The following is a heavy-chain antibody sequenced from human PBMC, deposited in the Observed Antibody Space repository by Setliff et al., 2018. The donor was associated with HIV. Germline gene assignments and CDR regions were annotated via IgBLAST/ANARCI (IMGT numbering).Heavy chain of an antibody. CDR3: AQAQTSVSGSYYQYLQH. J-gene: IGHJ1*01. CDR2: LSGSGGST. CDR1: ELTFSNYA. Sequence: GGSLRLSCAASELTFSNYAMTWVRQAPGEGLEWVSSLSGSGGSTYYADSVKGRFTISRDNSKNTLYLRMNSLRAEDPAVYYCAQAQTSVSGSYYQYLQHWGQGTLVTVSS. V-gene: IGHV3-23*01. D-gene: IGHD3-10*01.